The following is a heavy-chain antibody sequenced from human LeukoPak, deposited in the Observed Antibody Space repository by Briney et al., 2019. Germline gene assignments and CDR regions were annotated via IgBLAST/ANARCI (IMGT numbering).Heavy chain of an antibody. V-gene: IGHV4-39*02. CDR2: IHYSGST. J-gene: IGHJ4*02. Sequence: SETLSLNCTVSGVSISGGSFHWGWVRQPPGKGLEWIGNIHYSGSTYYNPSLKSPVSISVDTSKNHFSLQLSSVTAADTAVYYCAGRVGASIWTGMHFWGQGTLVALSS. CDR1: GVSISGGSFH. D-gene: IGHD1-26*01. CDR3: AGRVGASIWTGMHF.